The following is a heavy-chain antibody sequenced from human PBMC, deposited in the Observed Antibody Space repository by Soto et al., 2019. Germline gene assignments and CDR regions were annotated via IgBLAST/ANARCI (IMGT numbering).Heavy chain of an antibody. CDR1: GGTFSSYA. CDR2: IIPIFGTA. D-gene: IGHD6-13*01. J-gene: IGHJ4*02. V-gene: IGHV1-69*13. CDR3: ARAHLNSRIAKARLDY. Sequence: ASVKVSCKASGGTFSSYAISWVRQAPGQGLEWMGGIIPIFGTANYAQKFQGRVTITADESTSTAYMELSSLRSEDTAVYYCARAHLNSRIAKARLDYWGQGTLVTVSS.